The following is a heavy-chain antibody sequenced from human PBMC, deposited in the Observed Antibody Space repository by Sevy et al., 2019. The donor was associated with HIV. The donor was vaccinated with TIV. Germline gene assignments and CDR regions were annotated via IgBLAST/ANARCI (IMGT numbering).Heavy chain of an antibody. CDR3: ARLHPHIAAARAMDV. J-gene: IGHJ6*02. CDR2: SYSDDSR. V-gene: IGHV3-53*01. CDR1: GFTVTNNY. Sequence: GGSLRLSCAASGFTVTNNYISWVRQAPGKGLDWVALSYSDDSRYFADSVRGRFTISRDSLKNTLYLQMNSRRAEDTAVYYCARLHPHIAAARAMDVWGQGTTVTVSS. D-gene: IGHD6-13*01.